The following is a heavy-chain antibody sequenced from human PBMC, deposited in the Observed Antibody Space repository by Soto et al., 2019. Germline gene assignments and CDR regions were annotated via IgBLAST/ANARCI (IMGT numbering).Heavy chain of an antibody. CDR1: GFTFAGYA. Sequence: EVQLLESGGGLVQPGGSLRLSCESSGFTFAGYAINWVRQAPGKGLEWVSAMSGSGAKTFYADSVKGRFTISRDNSKNKVYLQMNSLRGDDTAIYFCAKDRGSGNYGVLKDFEYWGQGPLVTVSS. CDR2: MSGSGAKT. V-gene: IGHV3-23*01. D-gene: IGHD1-26*01. CDR3: AKDRGSGNYGVLKDFEY. J-gene: IGHJ4*02.